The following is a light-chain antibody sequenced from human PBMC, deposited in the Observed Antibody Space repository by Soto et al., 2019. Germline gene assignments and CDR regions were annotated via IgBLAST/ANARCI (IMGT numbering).Light chain of an antibody. CDR1: QSISSY. CDR3: QQSYSTPPTT. Sequence: DIQLTQSPSSLSASVGDRVTITCRASQSISSYLNWYQQRPGKAPNLLIYATSSLRTGVPSRFRGSRSGADFTLTISNLQPEDFATSYCQQSYSTPPTTFGQGTRLEIK. CDR2: ATS. J-gene: IGKJ5*01. V-gene: IGKV1-39*01.